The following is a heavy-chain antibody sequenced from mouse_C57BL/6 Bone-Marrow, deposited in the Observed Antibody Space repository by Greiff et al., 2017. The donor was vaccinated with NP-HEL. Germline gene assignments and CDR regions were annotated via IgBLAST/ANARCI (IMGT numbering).Heavy chain of an antibody. D-gene: IGHD1-1*01. J-gene: IGHJ1*03. CDR2: IYPSDSET. V-gene: IGHV1-61*01. Sequence: QVQLQQPGAELVRPGSSVKLSCKASGYTFTSYWMDWVKQRPGQGLEWIGNIYPSDSETHYNQKFKDKATLTVDKSSSTAYMQLSSLTSEDSAVYYCASEGLITTVVGPYWYFDVWGRGTAVTVSS. CDR3: ASEGLITTVVGPYWYFDV. CDR1: GYTFTSYW.